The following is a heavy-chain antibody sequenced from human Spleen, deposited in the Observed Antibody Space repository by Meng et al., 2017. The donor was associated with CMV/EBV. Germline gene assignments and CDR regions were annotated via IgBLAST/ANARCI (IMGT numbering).Heavy chain of an antibody. CDR1: GFTFSNYA. D-gene: IGHD3-10*01. CDR3: ARDLPPLTMVRGVIISPLSGMDV. V-gene: IGHV3-21*01. CDR2: ISGRSTNI. J-gene: IGHJ6*02. Sequence: GGSLRLSCAASGFTFSNYAMSWVRQSPGKGLEWVSFISGRSTNIYYADSLKGRFTISRDNAKKSLFLQMNSLRAEDTAVYYCARDLPPLTMVRGVIISPLSGMDVWGQGTTVTVSS.